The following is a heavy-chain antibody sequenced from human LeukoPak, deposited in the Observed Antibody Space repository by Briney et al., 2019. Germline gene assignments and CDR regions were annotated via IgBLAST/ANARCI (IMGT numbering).Heavy chain of an antibody. J-gene: IGHJ4*02. CDR1: GGSISSSSYY. D-gene: IGHD2-15*01. CDR3: ARALNPLPGTYFFDY. Sequence: PSETLSLTCTVSGGSISSSSYYWGWIRQPPGKGLEWIGSIYYSGSTNYSPSLKSRVTMSVDTSKNQFSLNLISVTAADTAVYYCARALNPLPGTYFFDYWGQGTLVTVSS. CDR2: IYYSGST. V-gene: IGHV4-39*07.